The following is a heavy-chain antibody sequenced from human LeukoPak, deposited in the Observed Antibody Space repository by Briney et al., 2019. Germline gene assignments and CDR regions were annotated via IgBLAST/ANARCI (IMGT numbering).Heavy chain of an antibody. CDR2: ISSSSSYI. V-gene: IGHV3-21*01. CDR3: ARESYNWNYVGFDY. CDR1: GFTFSSYS. J-gene: IGHJ4*02. Sequence: GGSLRLSCAASGFTFSSYSMNWVRQAPGKGLEWFSSISSSSSYIYYADSVKGRFTISRDNAKNSLYLQMNSLRAEDTAVYYCARESYNWNYVGFDYWGQGSLVTVSS. D-gene: IGHD1-7*01.